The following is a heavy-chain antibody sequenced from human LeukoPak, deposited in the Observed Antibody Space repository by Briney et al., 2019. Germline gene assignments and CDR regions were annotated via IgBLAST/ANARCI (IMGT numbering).Heavy chain of an antibody. CDR1: GGSFSGYY. CDR2: INHSGST. J-gene: IGHJ4*02. CDR3: ARGVLSTY. D-gene: IGHD2-2*01. V-gene: IGHV4-34*01. Sequence: SETLSLTCAVYGGSFSGYYWSWIRQPPGKGLEWIGEINHSGSTNYNPSLKSRVTISVDTSKNQFSLKLSSVTAADTAAYYCARGVLSTYWGQGTLVTVSS.